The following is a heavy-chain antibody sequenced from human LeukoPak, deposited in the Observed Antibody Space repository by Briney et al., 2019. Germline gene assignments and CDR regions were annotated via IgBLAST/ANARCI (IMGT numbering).Heavy chain of an antibody. CDR1: GGTFSSYA. V-gene: IGHV1-69*05. CDR3: ARSRYDFWGDYYYYYYMDV. D-gene: IGHD3-3*01. Sequence: SVKVSCKASGGTFSSYAISWVRQAPGQGLEWMGRIIPIFGTANYAQKFQGRVTITTDESTSTAYMELNSLRSEDTAVYYCARSRYDFWGDYYYYYYMDVWGKGTTVTVSS. J-gene: IGHJ6*03. CDR2: IIPIFGTA.